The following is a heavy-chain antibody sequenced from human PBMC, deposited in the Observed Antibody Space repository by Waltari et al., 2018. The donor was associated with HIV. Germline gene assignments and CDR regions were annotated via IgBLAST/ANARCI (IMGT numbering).Heavy chain of an antibody. CDR3: ARLGYCSSTSCYYYYYYGMDV. CDR2: MNPNSGNT. J-gene: IGHJ6*02. D-gene: IGHD2-2*01. V-gene: IGHV1-8*01. Sequence: QVQLVQSGAAVKKPGPSVQVCCTASGYTFTRYDLIRVRQATGQGLEWMGWMNPNSGNTGYAQKFQGRVTMTRNTSISTAYMELSSLRSEDTAVYYCARLGYCSSTSCYYYYYYGMDVWGQGTTVTVSS. CDR1: GYTFTRYD.